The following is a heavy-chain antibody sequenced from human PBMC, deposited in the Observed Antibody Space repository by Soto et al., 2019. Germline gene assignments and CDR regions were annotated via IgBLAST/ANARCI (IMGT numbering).Heavy chain of an antibody. CDR3: ASSEGVTAFDY. J-gene: IGHJ4*02. V-gene: IGHV4-34*01. Sequence: PSETLSLTCAVYGGSFSGYYWSWIRQPPGKGLEWIGEINHSGSTNYNPSLKSRVTISVDTSKNQFSLKLSSVTAADTAVYYCASSEGVTAFDYWGQGTLVTVS. CDR1: GGSFSGYY. D-gene: IGHD2-21*02. CDR2: INHSGST.